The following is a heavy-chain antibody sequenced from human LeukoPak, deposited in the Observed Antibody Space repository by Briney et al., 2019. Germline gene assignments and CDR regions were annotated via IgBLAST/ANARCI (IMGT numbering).Heavy chain of an antibody. J-gene: IGHJ4*02. D-gene: IGHD2-2*02. Sequence: GGSLRLSCAASGFTVSSNEMSWVRQAPGKGLEWVSSISGGSTYYADSRKGRFTISRDNSKNTLHLQMNSLRAEDTAVCYCKKDLLKILVVPAAIGDYYFDYWGQGTLVTVSS. CDR2: ISGGST. CDR1: GFTVSSNE. CDR3: KKDLLKILVVPAAIGDYYFDY. V-gene: IGHV3-38-3*01.